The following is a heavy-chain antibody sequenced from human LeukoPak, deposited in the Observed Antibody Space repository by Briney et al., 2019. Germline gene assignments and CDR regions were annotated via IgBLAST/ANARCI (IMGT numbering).Heavy chain of an antibody. Sequence: PGRSLRLSCAASGFTFDDYAMHWVRQAPGKGLEWVSGLSWNGATVGYADSVKGRFTISRDNTKNSLYLQMSSLKTEDTALYYCAKDIGIALRGATFENWGQGTPVTVSS. V-gene: IGHV3-9*01. J-gene: IGHJ4*02. CDR2: LSWNGATV. D-gene: IGHD3-10*01. CDR1: GFTFDDYA. CDR3: AKDIGIALRGATFEN.